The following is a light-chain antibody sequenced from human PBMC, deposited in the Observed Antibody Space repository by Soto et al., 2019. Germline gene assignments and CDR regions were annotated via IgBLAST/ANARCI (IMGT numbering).Light chain of an antibody. CDR1: QSVSSY. J-gene: IGKJ2*01. CDR3: QHRGKWPRT. Sequence: EIVLTQSPATLSLSPGERATLSCRASQSVSSYLAWYQQKPGQVPRLLIYGASNRATGIPARFSGSGSGTDLSLTISSLESEDFAVYYCQHRGKWPRTFGQGTKLEIK. CDR2: GAS. V-gene: IGKV3-11*01.